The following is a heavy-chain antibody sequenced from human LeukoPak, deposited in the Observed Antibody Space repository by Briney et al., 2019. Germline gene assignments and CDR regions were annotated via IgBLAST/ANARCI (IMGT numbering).Heavy chain of an antibody. J-gene: IGHJ4*02. D-gene: IGHD3-22*01. CDR3: ARSDYYDSSGYYLSFDY. V-gene: IGHV1-18*01. CDR1: GYTFTSYG. Sequence: GASVKVPCKASGYTFTSYGISWLRQAPGQGLEWMAWISAYNGNTNYAQKLQGRVTMTTDTSTSTAYMELRSLRSDDTAVYYCARSDYYDSSGYYLSFDYWGQGTLVTVSS. CDR2: ISAYNGNT.